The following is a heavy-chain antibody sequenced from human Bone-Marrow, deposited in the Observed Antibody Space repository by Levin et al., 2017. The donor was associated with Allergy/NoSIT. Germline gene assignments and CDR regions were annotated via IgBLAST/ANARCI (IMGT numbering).Heavy chain of an antibody. Sequence: GGSLRLSCAASGFTFSSYSMNWVRQAPGKGPEWVSSISSSSSYIYYADSVKGRFTISRDNAKNSLYLQINSLRAEDSAVYYCARDSDWGTDFDYWGQGTLVTVSS. V-gene: IGHV3-21*01. CDR3: ARDSDWGTDFDY. D-gene: IGHD3-16*01. CDR2: ISSSSSYI. CDR1: GFTFSSYS. J-gene: IGHJ4*02.